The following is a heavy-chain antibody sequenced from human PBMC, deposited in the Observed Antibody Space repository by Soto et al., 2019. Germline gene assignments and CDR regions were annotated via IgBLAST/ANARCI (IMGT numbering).Heavy chain of an antibody. Sequence: GGSLILCCASSGGTFSSYCMILVRQAPGKGLEWVSAISGSGGSTYYADSVKGRFTISRDNSKNTLYLQMNSLRAEDTAVYYWAKGVYGDYVWFDYWGQGTLVTVSS. D-gene: IGHD4-17*01. V-gene: IGHV3-23*01. CDR3: AKGVYGDYVWFDY. J-gene: IGHJ4*02. CDR1: GGTFSSYC. CDR2: ISGSGGST.